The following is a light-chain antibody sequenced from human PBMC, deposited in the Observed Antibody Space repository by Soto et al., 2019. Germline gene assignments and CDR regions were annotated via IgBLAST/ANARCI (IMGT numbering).Light chain of an antibody. J-gene: IGKJ1*01. V-gene: IGKV3-15*01. CDR1: QSVSSN. Sequence: EIVMTQSPATLSLSPGERATLSCRASQSVSSNLAWYQQKPGQAPRLLIYGASTRTTGIPARFSGSGSGTEFTLTISSLQSEYFAVYYCQQYNTWPPWTFGQGTKVEIK. CDR3: QQYNTWPPWT. CDR2: GAS.